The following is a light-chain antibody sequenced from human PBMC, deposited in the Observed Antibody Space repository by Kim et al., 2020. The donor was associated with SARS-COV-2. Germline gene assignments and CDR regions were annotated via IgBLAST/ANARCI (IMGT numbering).Light chain of an antibody. J-gene: IGKJ4*01. V-gene: IGKV1-16*02. CDR1: QGISNY. CDR3: QQYKSYPLT. CDR2: AAS. Sequence: DIQMTQSPSSLSASVGDRVTITCRASQGISNYLAWFQQKPGKAPKCLIYAASSLQSGVPSKFSGSRSGSGTDFTLTISSLQPEDFATYYCQQYKSYPLTFGGGTKVEIK.